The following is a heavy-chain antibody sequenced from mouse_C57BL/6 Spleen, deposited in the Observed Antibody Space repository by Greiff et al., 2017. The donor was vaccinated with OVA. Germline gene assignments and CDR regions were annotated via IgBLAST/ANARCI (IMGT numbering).Heavy chain of an antibody. D-gene: IGHD1-1*01. CDR3: ARSTLITTVECYFDY. Sequence: QVQLKESGAELARPGASVKLSCKASGYTFTSYGISWVKQRTGQGLEWIGEIYPRSGNTYYNEKFKGKATLTADKSSSTAYMELRSLTSEDSAVYFCARSTLITTVECYFDYWGQGTTLTVSS. V-gene: IGHV1-81*01. CDR2: IYPRSGNT. CDR1: GYTFTSYG. J-gene: IGHJ2*01.